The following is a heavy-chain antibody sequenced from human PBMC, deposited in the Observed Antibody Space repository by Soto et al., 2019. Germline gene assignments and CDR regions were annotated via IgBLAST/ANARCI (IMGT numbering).Heavy chain of an antibody. CDR1: GFTFSSSG. CDR3: AKDRQADFWRLPSPMDV. CDR2: ISYDGSNK. Sequence: GGSLRLSCAASGFTFSSSGIHWVRQAPGKGLEWVAVISYDGSNKFYIDSVKGRFTVSRDNSKNTLYLQMSSLRAEDTAVYYCAKDRQADFWRLPSPMDVWGQGTTVTVSS. D-gene: IGHD3-3*01. V-gene: IGHV3-30*18. J-gene: IGHJ6*02.